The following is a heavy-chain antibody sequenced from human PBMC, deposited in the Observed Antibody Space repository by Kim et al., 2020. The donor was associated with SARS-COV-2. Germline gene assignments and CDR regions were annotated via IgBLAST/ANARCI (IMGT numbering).Heavy chain of an antibody. CDR3: AIRGGYYYGMDV. CDR2: ISGSGGST. V-gene: IGHV3-23*01. J-gene: IGHJ6*02. Sequence: GGSLRLSCAASGFTFSSYAMSWVRQAPGKGLEWVSAISGSGGSTYYADSVKGRFTISRDNSKNTLYLQMNSLRAEDTAVYYCAIRGGYYYGMDVWGQGTTVTVSS. CDR1: GFTFSSYA. D-gene: IGHD3-10*01.